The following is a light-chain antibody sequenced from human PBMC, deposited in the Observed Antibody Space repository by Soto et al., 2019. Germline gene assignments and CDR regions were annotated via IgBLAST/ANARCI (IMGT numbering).Light chain of an antibody. CDR1: SSDVGGYNF. CDR2: EVS. V-gene: IGLV2-8*01. CDR3: SSYAGSNTDVM. Sequence: QSALTQPPSASGSPGRSGTLSCTGTSSDVGGYNFLSWYQQHPGKAPKLIIYEVSNLPSGVPDRFSGFKSGNTASLTVSGLQSEDEADYFCSSYAGSNTDVMFGGGTKRTVL. J-gene: IGLJ3*02.